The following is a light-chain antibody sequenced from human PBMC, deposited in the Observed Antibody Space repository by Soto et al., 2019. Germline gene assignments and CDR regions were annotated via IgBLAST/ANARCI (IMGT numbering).Light chain of an antibody. Sequence: QSVLTQPASVSGSPGQSITLSCTGTSNDVGGYNIVSWYQQRPGKAPKLMIYDVSYRPSGVSNRFSGSKSGNTASLTISGLQAEDEGDYYCTSFTTSSTHVFGPGTKVTVL. CDR2: DVS. CDR3: TSFTTSSTHV. V-gene: IGLV2-14*01. CDR1: SNDVGGYNI. J-gene: IGLJ1*01.